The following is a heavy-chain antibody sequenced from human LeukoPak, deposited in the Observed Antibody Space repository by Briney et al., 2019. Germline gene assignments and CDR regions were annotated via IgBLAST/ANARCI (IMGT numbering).Heavy chain of an antibody. Sequence: GGSLRLSCAASGFTFSSYGMSWVRQAPGKGLEWVSAISGSGGSTYYADSVKGRFTISRDNSKNTLYLQMNSLRAEDTAVYYCAKDHSSWFNNWFDPWGQGTLVTVSS. CDR3: AKDHSSWFNNWFDP. D-gene: IGHD6-13*01. J-gene: IGHJ5*02. CDR2: ISGSGGST. CDR1: GFTFSSYG. V-gene: IGHV3-23*01.